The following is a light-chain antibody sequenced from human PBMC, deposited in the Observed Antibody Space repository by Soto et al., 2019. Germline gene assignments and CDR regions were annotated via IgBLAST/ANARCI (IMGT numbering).Light chain of an antibody. J-gene: IGLJ3*02. CDR3: CSYAGSSTLV. CDR1: SSDVGSYNL. V-gene: IGLV2-23*01. CDR2: EGS. Sequence: QSALTQPASVSGSPGQSITISCTGTSSDVGSYNLVSWYQQHPGKAPKLMIYEGSKRPSGVSNRFSDSKSGNTDSLTISGLQAEDEADYYCCSYAGSSTLVFGGGTKLTVL.